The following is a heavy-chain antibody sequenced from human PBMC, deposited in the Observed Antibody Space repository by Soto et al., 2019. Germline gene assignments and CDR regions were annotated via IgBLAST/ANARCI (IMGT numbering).Heavy chain of an antibody. Sequence: QVQLVQSGAEVKKPGSSVKISCKASGGTFSSYAISWVRQAPGQGLEWMRGIIPIFGTANYAQKFQGRVTITADESTSTAYMELSSLRSEDTAVYYCARAPSRHGPVVVPSLPDYWGQGTLVTVSS. CDR3: ARAPSRHGPVVVPSLPDY. V-gene: IGHV1-69*12. J-gene: IGHJ4*02. D-gene: IGHD3-22*01. CDR1: GGTFSSYA. CDR2: IIPIFGTA.